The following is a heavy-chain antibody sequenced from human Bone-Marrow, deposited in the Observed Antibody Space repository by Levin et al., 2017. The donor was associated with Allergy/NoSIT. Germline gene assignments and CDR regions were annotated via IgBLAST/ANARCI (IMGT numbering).Heavy chain of an antibody. CDR1: GYTFTGYY. V-gene: IGHV1-2*02. Sequence: ASVKVSCKASGYTFTGYYMHWVRQAPGQGLEWMGWINPNSGGTNYAQKFQGRVTMTRDTSISTAYMELSRLRSDDTAVYYCARVLDCSGGSCYSYYYYGMDVWGQGTTVTVSS. J-gene: IGHJ6*02. D-gene: IGHD2-15*01. CDR2: INPNSGGT. CDR3: ARVLDCSGGSCYSYYYYGMDV.